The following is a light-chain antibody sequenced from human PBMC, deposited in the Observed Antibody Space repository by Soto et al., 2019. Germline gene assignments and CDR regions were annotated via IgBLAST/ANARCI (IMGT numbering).Light chain of an antibody. Sequence: MVMTQSPDTLPVSPGERATLSCRASQSVSTNLAWYQHKHGQAPRLLIYGASTRATGIPARFSGSGSETEFTLTISSLQSEDFAVYYCQQYNNWPRTFGQGTKVDIK. CDR3: QQYNNWPRT. J-gene: IGKJ1*01. CDR2: GAS. V-gene: IGKV3-15*01. CDR1: QSVSTN.